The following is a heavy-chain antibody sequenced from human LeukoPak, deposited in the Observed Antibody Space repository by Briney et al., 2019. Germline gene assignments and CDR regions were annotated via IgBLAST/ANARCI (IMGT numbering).Heavy chain of an antibody. D-gene: IGHD3-22*01. V-gene: IGHV4-34*01. CDR1: GGSFSGYY. J-gene: IGHJ4*02. CDR2: INHSGST. Sequence: SETLSLTCAGDGGSFSGYYWSWIRQPAGKGLEWIGEINHSGSTNYNPSLRSRVTISVDTSKNQFSLKLSSVTAADTAVYYCARGRGIVVLWGQGTLVTVSS. CDR3: ARGRGIVVL.